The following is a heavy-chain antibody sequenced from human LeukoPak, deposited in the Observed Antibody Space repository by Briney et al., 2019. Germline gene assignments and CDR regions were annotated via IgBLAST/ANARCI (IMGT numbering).Heavy chain of an antibody. V-gene: IGHV3-48*04. CDR1: GFTFSSYS. CDR2: ISSSSSTI. Sequence: GGSLRLSCAASGFTFSSYSMNWVRQAPGKGLEWVSYISSSSSTIYYADSVKGRFTISRDNAKNSLYLQMNSLRAEDTAVYYCARDPENYDITSPNWFDPWGQGTLVTVSS. CDR3: ARDPENYDITSPNWFDP. J-gene: IGHJ5*02. D-gene: IGHD3-9*01.